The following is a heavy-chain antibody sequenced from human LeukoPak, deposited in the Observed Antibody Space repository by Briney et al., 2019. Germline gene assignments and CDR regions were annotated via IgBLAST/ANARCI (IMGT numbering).Heavy chain of an antibody. CDR2: IYYNGST. CDR3: ARDLGYNYDY. D-gene: IGHD5-24*01. V-gene: IGHV4-59*01. CDR1: GGSISSYY. J-gene: IGHJ4*02. Sequence: PSETLSLTCTVSGGSISSYYWSWIRQPPGKGLEWIGYIYYNGSTNYNPSLKSRVTISVDTSKNQFSLKLSSVTAADTAVYYCARDLGYNYDYWGQGTLVTVSS.